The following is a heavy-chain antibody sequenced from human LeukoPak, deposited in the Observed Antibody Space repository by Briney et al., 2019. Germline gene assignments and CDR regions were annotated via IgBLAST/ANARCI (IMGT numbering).Heavy chain of an antibody. V-gene: IGHV4-31*03. Sequence: SETLSLTCTVSGGSITSGGYYWSWIRQHPGKGLEWIGYIYYSGSTYYNPSLKSRVTISVDTSKNQFSLKLSSVTAADTAIYYCARGITILRGFRGANICDYWGQGSLVTVSS. CDR3: ARGITILRGFRGANICDY. CDR2: IYYSGST. J-gene: IGHJ4*02. CDR1: GGSITSGGYY. D-gene: IGHD3-10*01.